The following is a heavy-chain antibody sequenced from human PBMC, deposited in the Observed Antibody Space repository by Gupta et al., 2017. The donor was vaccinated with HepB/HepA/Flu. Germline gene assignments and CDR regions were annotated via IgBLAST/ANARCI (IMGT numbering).Heavy chain of an antibody. D-gene: IGHD6-19*01. CDR3: ARARGLRIAVAGTGYDY. V-gene: IGHV4-34*01. CDR1: VLSFRGSY. J-gene: IGHJ4*02. CDR2: INHSGST. Sequence: QVQLQQWGAGLLKPSATLSLTCSVYVLSFRGSYGSWIRQPPGKGLEWIGEINHSGSTNYNPSLKSRVTISVDTSKNQFSLKLSSVTAADTAGYYGARARGLRIAVAGTGYDYWGQGTLVTVSA.